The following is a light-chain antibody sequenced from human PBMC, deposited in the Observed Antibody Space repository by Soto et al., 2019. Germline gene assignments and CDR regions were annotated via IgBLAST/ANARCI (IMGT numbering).Light chain of an antibody. J-gene: IGLJ3*02. CDR2: EVS. CDR3: SSYTSSSSGV. V-gene: IGLV2-14*01. Sequence: QSALTQPASVSGSPGQSITISCTGTSSDVGGYNYVSWYQQHPGKAPKLMIYEVSNRPSGVSNRFSGSKSGNTASLTISGLQAEDEDDYYCSSYTSSSSGVFGGGTKLPVL. CDR1: SSDVGGYNY.